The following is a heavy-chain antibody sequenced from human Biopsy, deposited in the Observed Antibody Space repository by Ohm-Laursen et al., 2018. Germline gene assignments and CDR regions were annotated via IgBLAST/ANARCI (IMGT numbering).Heavy chain of an antibody. CDR2: ISWNSGSI. Sequence: SLRLSCTASGFTFDDYAMHWVRQAPGKGLEWVSGISWNSGSIGYADSVRGRFTISRDNAKNSLYLQMNSLRAEDTALYYCAKDRRAVAGYDAFDIWGQGTMVTVSS. CDR3: AKDRRAVAGYDAFDI. J-gene: IGHJ3*02. D-gene: IGHD6-19*01. CDR1: GFTFDDYA. V-gene: IGHV3-9*01.